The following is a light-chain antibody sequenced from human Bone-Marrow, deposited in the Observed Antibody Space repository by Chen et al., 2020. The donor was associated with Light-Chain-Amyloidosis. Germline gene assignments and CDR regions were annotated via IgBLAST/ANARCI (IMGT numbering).Light chain of an antibody. CDR2: DAS. CDR3: QQRSNWPIT. J-gene: IGKJ5*01. Sequence: EIVLTQSSATLSLSPGERGTLSCRASQSVNNYLAWYQQKPGQAPRLLIYDASNRATGIPARFSGSGSGTGFTLTISRLEPEDFAVYYCQQRSNWPITFGQGTRLEIK. V-gene: IGKV3-11*01. CDR1: QSVNNY.